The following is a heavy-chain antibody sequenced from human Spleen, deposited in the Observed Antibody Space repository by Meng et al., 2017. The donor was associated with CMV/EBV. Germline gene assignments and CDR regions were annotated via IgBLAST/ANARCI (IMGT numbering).Heavy chain of an antibody. V-gene: IGHV3-73*01. CDR3: TAVVGGTSIDY. CDR2: IRNKANNYAT. CDR1: GFTFSSYA. Sequence: GGSLRLSCAASGFTFSSYAMHWVRQASGKGLEWVGRIRNKANNYATTYSASVKGRFMISRDDSKNTAYLQMNSLKTEDTAVYYCTAVVGGTSIDYWGQGTLVTVSS. D-gene: IGHD1-26*01. J-gene: IGHJ4*02.